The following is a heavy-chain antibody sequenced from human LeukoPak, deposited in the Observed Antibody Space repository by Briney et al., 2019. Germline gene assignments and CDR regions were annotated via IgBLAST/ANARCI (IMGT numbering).Heavy chain of an antibody. J-gene: IGHJ4*02. Sequence: SETLSLTCTVSGGSISSSGYYWGWIRQPPGKGLEWIGSIYYSGGTYYNPSLKSRVTISVDTSKNQFSLKLSSVTAADTAVYYCARAGDRVYDYWGQGTLVTVSS. V-gene: IGHV4-39*01. CDR1: GGSISSSGYY. CDR2: IYYSGGT. CDR3: ARAGDRVYDY. D-gene: IGHD7-27*01.